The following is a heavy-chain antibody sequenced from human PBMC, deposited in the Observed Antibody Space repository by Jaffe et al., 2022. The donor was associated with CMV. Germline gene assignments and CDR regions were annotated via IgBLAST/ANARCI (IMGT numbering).Heavy chain of an antibody. D-gene: IGHD3-3*01. Sequence: EVQLVESGGGLVQPGGSLRLSCAASGFTFSSYWMHWVRQAPGKGLVWVSRINSDGSSTSYADSVKGRFTISRDNAKNTLYLQMNSLRAEDTAVYYCARDQEGNYDFWSGYYLSPVYYGMDVWGQGTTVTVSS. CDR1: GFTFSSYW. CDR3: ARDQEGNYDFWSGYYLSPVYYGMDV. J-gene: IGHJ6*02. V-gene: IGHV3-74*01. CDR2: INSDGSST.